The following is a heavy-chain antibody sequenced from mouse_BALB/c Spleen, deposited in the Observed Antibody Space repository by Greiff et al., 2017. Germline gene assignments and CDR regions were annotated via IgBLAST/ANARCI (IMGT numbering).Heavy chain of an antibody. CDR3: AREGYSYAMDY. D-gene: IGHD2-12*01. Sequence: VQLQQSGPELVKPGASVKISCKASGYSFTGYFMNWVMQSHGKSLEWIGRINPYNGDTFYNQKFKGKATLTVDKSSSTAHMELRSLASEDSAVYYCAREGYSYAMDYWGQGTSVTVSS. CDR1: GYSFTGYF. J-gene: IGHJ4*01. V-gene: IGHV1-20*02. CDR2: INPYNGDT.